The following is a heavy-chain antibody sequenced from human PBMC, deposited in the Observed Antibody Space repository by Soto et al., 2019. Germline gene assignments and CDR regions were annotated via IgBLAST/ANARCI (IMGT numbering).Heavy chain of an antibody. CDR1: GFSFDTND. V-gene: IGHV3-30*18. D-gene: IGHD2-15*01. Sequence: QVQLVESGGGVVQPGGSLRLSCAASGFSFDTNDLHWVRQAPGKGLEWVAHISHDGNNRYYADSLKGRFTISRDDLKNTLYLQINSVRAEDAAFYYCAKGLWVGGSVFDSWGQGTLVTVSS. J-gene: IGHJ4*02. CDR3: AKGLWVGGSVFDS. CDR2: ISHDGNNR.